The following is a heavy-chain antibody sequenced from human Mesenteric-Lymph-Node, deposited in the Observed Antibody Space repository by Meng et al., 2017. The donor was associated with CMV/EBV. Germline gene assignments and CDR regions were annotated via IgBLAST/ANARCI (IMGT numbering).Heavy chain of an antibody. Sequence: GSLRLSCTVSGGSISSSSYYWGWIRQPPGKGLEWIGSIYYSGSTYYNPSLKSRVTISVDTSKNQFSLKLSSVTAADTAVYYCAREVKGLWFGEPNYGMDVWDQGTTVTVSS. V-gene: IGHV4-39*07. CDR2: IYYSGST. CDR1: GGSISSSSYY. J-gene: IGHJ6*02. D-gene: IGHD3-10*01. CDR3: AREVKGLWFGEPNYGMDV.